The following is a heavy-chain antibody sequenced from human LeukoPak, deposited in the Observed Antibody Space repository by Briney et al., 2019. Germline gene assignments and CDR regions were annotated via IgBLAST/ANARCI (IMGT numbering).Heavy chain of an antibody. Sequence: SETLSLTCTVSGGSISSSSCYWGWIRQPPGKGLEWIGSIYYSGSTYYNPSLKSRVTISVDTSKNQFSLKLSSVTAADTAVYYCARSPIVPTYLFDYWGQGTLVTVSS. J-gene: IGHJ4*02. CDR2: IYYSGST. D-gene: IGHD2-2*01. CDR1: GGSISSSSCY. V-gene: IGHV4-39*01. CDR3: ARSPIVPTYLFDY.